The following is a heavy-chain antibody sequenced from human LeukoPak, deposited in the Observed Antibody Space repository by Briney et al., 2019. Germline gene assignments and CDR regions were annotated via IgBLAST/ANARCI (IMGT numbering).Heavy chain of an antibody. CDR1: GYTFTSYY. Sequence: ASVKVSCKASGYTFTSYYMHWVRQAPGQGLEWMGIINPSGGSTSYAQKFQGRVTMTRDTSTSTVYMELSSLRSEDTAVYYCARAGGNIAVARNPYYYYGMDVWGQGTTVTVSS. D-gene: IGHD6-19*01. CDR3: ARAGGNIAVARNPYYYYGMDV. J-gene: IGHJ6*02. V-gene: IGHV1-46*01. CDR2: INPSGGST.